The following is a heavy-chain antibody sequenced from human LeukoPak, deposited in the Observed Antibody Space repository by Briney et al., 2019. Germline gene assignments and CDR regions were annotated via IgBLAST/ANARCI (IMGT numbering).Heavy chain of an antibody. D-gene: IGHD1-26*01. J-gene: IGHJ4*02. Sequence: PSETLSLTCTVSGGSVSSNGYFWNWIRQPPGKGLEWIGYIYNRGSTNYNPSLKSRVTISVDTSNNQFSLRLSSVTAADTAVYFCALLQSHQPLDYWGQGTLVTVSS. V-gene: IGHV4-61*08. CDR1: GGSVSSNGYF. CDR2: IYNRGST. CDR3: ALLQSHQPLDY.